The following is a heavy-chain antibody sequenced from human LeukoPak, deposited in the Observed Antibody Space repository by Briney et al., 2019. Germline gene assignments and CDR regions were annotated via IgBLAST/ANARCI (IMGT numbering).Heavy chain of an antibody. J-gene: IGHJ4*02. CDR1: GFTVSSNY. CDR2: IYSGGST. V-gene: IGHV3-53*01. CDR3: ARDFLGMATDY. Sequence: PGGSLSLSCAASGFTVSSNYMSWVRQAPGKGLEWVSVIYSGGSTYYADSVKGRFTISRDNSKNTLYLQMNSLRAEDTAVYYCARDFLGMATDYWGQGTLVTVSS. D-gene: IGHD5-24*01.